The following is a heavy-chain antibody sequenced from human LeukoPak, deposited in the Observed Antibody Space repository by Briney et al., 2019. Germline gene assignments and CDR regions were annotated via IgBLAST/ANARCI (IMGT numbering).Heavy chain of an antibody. CDR3: ARVNYDSSGSLVWYFDL. Sequence: PGGSLRLSCAASGFTFSSYGMHWVRQAPGKGLEWVAVIWYDGSNKYYADSVRGRFTISRDNSKNTLYLQMNSLRAEDTAVYYCARVNYDSSGSLVWYFDLWGRGTLVTVSS. J-gene: IGHJ2*01. V-gene: IGHV3-33*01. CDR2: IWYDGSNK. D-gene: IGHD3-22*01. CDR1: GFTFSSYG.